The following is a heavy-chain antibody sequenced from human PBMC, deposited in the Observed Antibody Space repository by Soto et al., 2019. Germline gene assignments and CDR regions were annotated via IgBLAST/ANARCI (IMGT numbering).Heavy chain of an antibody. CDR2: ISSSSSTI. Sequence: GGSLRLSCAASGFTFSSYSMNWVRQAPGKGLEWVSYISSSSSTIYYADSVKGRFTISRDNAKNSLYLQMNSLRDEDTAVYYCASYSSSSLYYYYGMDVWGQGTTVTV. CDR3: ASYSSSSLYYYYGMDV. J-gene: IGHJ6*02. CDR1: GFTFSSYS. V-gene: IGHV3-48*02. D-gene: IGHD6-6*01.